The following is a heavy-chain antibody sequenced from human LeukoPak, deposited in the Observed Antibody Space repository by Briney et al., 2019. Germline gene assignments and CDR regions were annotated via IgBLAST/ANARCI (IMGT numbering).Heavy chain of an antibody. Sequence: PGGSLRLSCVASGFTFSDYYMSWIRQAPGKGLEWVSYISSSGSTIYYADSVKGRFTISRDNAKNSLYLQMNSLRAEDTAVYYCARDLPPGDFGDYHGYWGQGTLVTVSS. V-gene: IGHV3-11*04. D-gene: IGHD4-17*01. CDR1: GFTFSDYY. CDR3: ARDLPPGDFGDYHGY. J-gene: IGHJ4*02. CDR2: ISSSGSTI.